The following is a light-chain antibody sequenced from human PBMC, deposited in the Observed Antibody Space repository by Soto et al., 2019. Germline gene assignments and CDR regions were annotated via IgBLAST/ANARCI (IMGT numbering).Light chain of an antibody. Sequence: IHMTQSPSSLSASVGDRVTLTCRASETISHYLNWYQQKPGKAPKLLIYGASKLQSGVPSRFSGSGSGTDFTLTITSLQTEDFATYYCQHSSSTPLTFGGGTTVEVK. J-gene: IGKJ4*01. CDR1: ETISHY. CDR2: GAS. CDR3: QHSSSTPLT. V-gene: IGKV1-39*01.